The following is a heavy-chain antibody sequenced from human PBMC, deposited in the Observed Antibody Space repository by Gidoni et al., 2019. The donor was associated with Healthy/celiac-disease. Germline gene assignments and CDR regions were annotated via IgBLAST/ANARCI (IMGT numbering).Heavy chain of an antibody. D-gene: IGHD3-22*01. CDR3: ARVPYYYDKDAFDI. Sequence: QVQLVQSGAEVKKPGASVKVSCKASGYTFTSYGISWVRQATGQGLEGVGWISAYNGNTNEAQKLEGRVTMTTDTSTSTAYMELRSLRSDDTAVYYCARVPYYYDKDAFDIWGQGTMVTVSS. CDR1: GYTFTSYG. CDR2: ISAYNGNT. V-gene: IGHV1-18*01. J-gene: IGHJ3*02.